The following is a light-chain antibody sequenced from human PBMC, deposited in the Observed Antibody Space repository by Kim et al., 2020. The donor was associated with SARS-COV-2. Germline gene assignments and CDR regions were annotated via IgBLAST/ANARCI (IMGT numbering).Light chain of an antibody. CDR1: SLRSYY. CDR2: GKN. Sequence: AWGQTVRITCQEDSLRSYYASWYQKKPGAAPVVVIYGKNNRPSGIPDRSSGSSSGNTASLTITGAPAEDAADYYCNSRDSSGNHPFGGGTQLTVL. V-gene: IGLV3-19*01. CDR3: NSRDSSGNHP. J-gene: IGLJ2*01.